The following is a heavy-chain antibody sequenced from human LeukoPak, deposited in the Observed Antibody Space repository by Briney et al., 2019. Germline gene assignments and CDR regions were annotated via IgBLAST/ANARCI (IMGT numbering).Heavy chain of an antibody. D-gene: IGHD1-26*01. CDR2: INPNLGVT. CDR1: GYIFTGYY. J-gene: IGHJ4*02. V-gene: IGHV1-2*02. CDR3: ARGPYSGSYKFFDY. Sequence: ASVKVSCKASGYIFTGYYLHWVRQAPGQGLEWMGWINPNLGVTKYAQKFQGRVTMTRDTSISTAYMEVSRLTSDDTDMYFCARGPYSGSYKFFDYWGQGTLVPVSS.